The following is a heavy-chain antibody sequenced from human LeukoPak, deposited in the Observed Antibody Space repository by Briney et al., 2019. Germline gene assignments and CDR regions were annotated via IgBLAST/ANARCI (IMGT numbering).Heavy chain of an antibody. V-gene: IGHV3-21*01. Sequence: GGSLRLSCAASGFTFSSYNMNWVRQAPGKGLEWVSSISSSSDYIYYADSVKGRFTISRDNAKNSLYLQMKSLRAEDTAVYYCARGKTSQNIVTRKTYNWFDPWGXXTLVTVS. D-gene: IGHD2/OR15-2a*01. CDR1: GFTFSSYN. J-gene: IGHJ5*02. CDR3: ARGKTSQNIVTRKTYNWFDP. CDR2: ISSSSDYI.